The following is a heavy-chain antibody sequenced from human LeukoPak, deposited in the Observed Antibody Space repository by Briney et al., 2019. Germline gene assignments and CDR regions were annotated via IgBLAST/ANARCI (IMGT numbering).Heavy chain of an antibody. Sequence: PSQTLSLTCTVSGGSITSDGYYWSWIRQHPGKGLEWIGYIYYSGSTNYNPSLKSRVTISVDTSKNQFSLKLSSVTAADTAVYYCARGVGATRRDYFDYWGQGTLVTVSS. D-gene: IGHD1-26*01. CDR1: GGSITSDGYY. J-gene: IGHJ4*02. CDR2: IYYSGST. V-gene: IGHV4-31*03. CDR3: ARGVGATRRDYFDY.